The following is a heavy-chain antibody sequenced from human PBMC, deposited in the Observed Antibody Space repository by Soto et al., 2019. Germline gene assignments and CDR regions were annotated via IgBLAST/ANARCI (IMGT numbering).Heavy chain of an antibody. CDR3: AREYYYGMDV. CDR2: ITGSSDYT. J-gene: IGHJ6*02. V-gene: IGHV3-11*05. Sequence: QVQLVESGGGLVRPGGSLRLSCAASGFTFSDYDMTWIRQAPGKGLEWVSYITGSSDYTNYADSVKGRFTISRDNVKNSLYLHMNSLRAEDTAVYYCAREYYYGMDVWGQGTTVTVSS. CDR1: GFTFSDYD.